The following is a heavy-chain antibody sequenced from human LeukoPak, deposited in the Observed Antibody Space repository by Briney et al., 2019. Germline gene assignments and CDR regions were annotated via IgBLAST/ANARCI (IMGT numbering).Heavy chain of an antibody. D-gene: IGHD4-23*01. CDR2: IEKGGSNK. Sequence: GGSLRLSCAASGFTFSSYWMHWVRQAPGKGLDWVAFIEKGGSNKYYADSVKGRFTISRDNSKNTLYLQMNSLRAEDTAVYYCARRAGGYSHPYDYWGQGTLVTVSS. CDR1: GFTFSSYW. CDR3: ARRAGGYSHPYDY. V-gene: IGHV3-33*08. J-gene: IGHJ4*02.